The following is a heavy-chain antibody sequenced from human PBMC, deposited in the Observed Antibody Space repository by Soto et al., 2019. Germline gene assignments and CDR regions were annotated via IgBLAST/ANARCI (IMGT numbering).Heavy chain of an antibody. CDR3: ARHEWELPSPPYYYYYYGMDV. J-gene: IGHJ6*02. Sequence: QLQLQESGPGLVKPSETLSLTCTVSGGSISSSSYYWGWIRQPPGKGLEWIGSIYYSGSTYYNPSLKSRVTISVDTSKNQFSLKLSSVTAADTAVYYCARHEWELPSPPYYYYYYGMDVWGQGTTVTVSS. CDR2: IYYSGST. V-gene: IGHV4-39*01. CDR1: GGSISSSSYY. D-gene: IGHD1-26*01.